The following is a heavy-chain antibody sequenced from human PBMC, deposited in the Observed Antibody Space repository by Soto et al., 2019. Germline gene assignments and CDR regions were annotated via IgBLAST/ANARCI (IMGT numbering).Heavy chain of an antibody. V-gene: IGHV3-33*01. CDR1: GFTFSSYG. Sequence: QVQLVESGGGVVQPGRSLRLSCEASGFTFSSYGMHWVRQAPGKGLEWVAVIWYDGSNKYYADSVKGRFTISRDNSKNTLYLQMNSLRAEDTAVYYCARGAAAGTLDYWGQGTLVTVSS. J-gene: IGHJ4*02. CDR2: IWYDGSNK. CDR3: ARGAAAGTLDY. D-gene: IGHD6-13*01.